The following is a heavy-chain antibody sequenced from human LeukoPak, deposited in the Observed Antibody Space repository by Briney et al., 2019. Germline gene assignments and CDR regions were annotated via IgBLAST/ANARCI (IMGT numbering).Heavy chain of an antibody. Sequence: SEALSLTCTVSGGSISSGSYSWSWIRQPAGKGLEWIGRIYTSGSTNYNPSLKSRVTISVDTSKNQFSMKLSSVTAADTAVYYCASSIGSGSYYPLFDYWGQGTLVTVSS. J-gene: IGHJ4*02. D-gene: IGHD3-10*01. CDR2: IYTSGST. V-gene: IGHV4-61*02. CDR3: ASSIGSGSYYPLFDY. CDR1: GGSISSGSYS.